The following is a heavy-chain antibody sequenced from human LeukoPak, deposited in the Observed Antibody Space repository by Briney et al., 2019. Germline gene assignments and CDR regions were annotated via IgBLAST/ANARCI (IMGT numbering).Heavy chain of an antibody. CDR3: VRHISTNTGYFDS. Sequence: PSETLSLTCTVSGASINSHSYYWGWIRQAPGKGLEWIGSVYYDGTSYSNPSLPSRTAVFVDTSRDQFSLDLSFVTAADTALYYCVRHISTNTGYFDSCGQGILVSVSS. V-gene: IGHV4-39*01. CDR2: VYYDGTS. J-gene: IGHJ4*02. CDR1: GASINSHSYY. D-gene: IGHD2/OR15-2a*01.